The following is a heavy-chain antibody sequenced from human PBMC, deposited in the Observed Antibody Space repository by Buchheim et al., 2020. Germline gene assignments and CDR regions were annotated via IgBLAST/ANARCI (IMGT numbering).Heavy chain of an antibody. D-gene: IGHD1-14*01. J-gene: IGHJ4*02. CDR2: IKHDGTAQ. CDR3: SRAEDY. V-gene: IGHV3-7*01. CDR1: GFTFSSYW. Sequence: EVQLVESGGGLVQPGGSLRLSCGASGFTFSSYWMSWLRQAPGKGLELVANIKHDGTAQFYVDSVKGRFTISRDNAKNSLYLQMNSLRVEDTAVYYCSRAEDYWGQGTL.